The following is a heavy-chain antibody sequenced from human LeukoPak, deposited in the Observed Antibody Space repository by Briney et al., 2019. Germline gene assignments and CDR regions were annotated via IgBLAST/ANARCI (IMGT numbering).Heavy chain of an antibody. D-gene: IGHD5-12*01. CDR3: AKPSSGYEDLSDYYFDY. J-gene: IGHJ4*02. Sequence: GGSLRLSCAASGFTFSSYSMNWVRQAPGKGLEWVSSISSSSSYIYYADSVKGRFTISRDNSKNTLYLQMNSLRAEDTAVYYCAKPSSGYEDLSDYYFDYWGQGTLVTVSS. CDR2: ISSSSSYI. CDR1: GFTFSSYS. V-gene: IGHV3-21*01.